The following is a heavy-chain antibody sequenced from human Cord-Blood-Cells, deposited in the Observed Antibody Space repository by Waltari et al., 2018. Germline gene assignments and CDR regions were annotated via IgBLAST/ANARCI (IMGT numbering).Heavy chain of an antibody. CDR3: ARDGYSGSDYYGMDV. CDR2: IIPIVVTG. Sequence: QVQLVQSGAEVQKPGSSVKVSCKASGGTFSSYAISWVRQAPGQGRGWMGGIIPIVVTGNYAQKFRGRVTMTAVESTSAAYMELSVLRSEDTAVYYCARDGYSGSDYYGMDVWGQGTTVTVSS. J-gene: IGHJ6*02. V-gene: IGHV1-69*01. D-gene: IGHD1-26*01. CDR1: GGTFSSYA.